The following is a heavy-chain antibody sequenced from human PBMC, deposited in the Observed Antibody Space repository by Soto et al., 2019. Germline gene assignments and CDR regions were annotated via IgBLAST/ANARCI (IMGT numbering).Heavy chain of an antibody. V-gene: IGHV3-74*01. CDR3: AREEVSRPNTYHGLDV. Sequence: EVQLVESGGGLVQPGGSLRLSCAASGFTFSSYWMHWVRQAPGKGLVWVSRINSDGSSTSYADSVKGRFTISRDNAKNTLYLQMNSLRAEDTAVYYCAREEVSRPNTYHGLDVWGQGTTVTVSS. CDR2: INSDGSST. J-gene: IGHJ6*02. CDR1: GFTFSSYW.